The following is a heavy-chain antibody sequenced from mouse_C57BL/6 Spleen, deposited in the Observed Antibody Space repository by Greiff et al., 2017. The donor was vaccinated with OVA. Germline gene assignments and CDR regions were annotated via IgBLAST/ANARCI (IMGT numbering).Heavy chain of an antibody. CDR1: GFTFSDYG. V-gene: IGHV5-17*01. J-gene: IGHJ3*01. CDR3: ARLGQLRLLAWFAY. CDR2: ISSGSSTI. D-gene: IGHD3-2*02. Sequence: EVKLVESGGGLVKPGGSLKLSCAASGFTFSDYGMHWVRQAPEQGLEWVAYISSGSSTIYYADTVKGRFTISRDNAKNTLFLQMTSLRSEDTAMYYCARLGQLRLLAWFAYWGQGTLVTVSA.